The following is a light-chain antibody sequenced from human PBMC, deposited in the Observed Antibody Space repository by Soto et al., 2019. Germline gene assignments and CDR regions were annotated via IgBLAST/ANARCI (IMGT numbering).Light chain of an antibody. CDR2: EGS. CDR1: SGDVGSYNL. V-gene: IGLV2-23*01. J-gene: IGLJ1*01. Sequence: QSALTQPASVSGSPGQSITISCTGTSGDVGSYNLVSWYQQHPGKAPKLMMYEGSKRPSGVSNRFSGSKSGSTASLTISGLQAEYEADYYCCSYARSSTYVFGSGTKLTVL. CDR3: CSYARSSTYV.